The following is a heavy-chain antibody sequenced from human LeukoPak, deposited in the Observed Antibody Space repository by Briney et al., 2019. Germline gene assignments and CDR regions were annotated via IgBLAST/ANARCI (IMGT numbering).Heavy chain of an antibody. Sequence: GGSLRLSCAASGFTFSSYAMPWFRQAPGKGLEWVAVVSYGGSNKYYAESVKGRFTISRDNSKNTLYLQMNSLRAEDTAVYYCARGDDNYGVFFDYWGQGTLVTVSS. CDR3: ARGDDNYGVFFDY. D-gene: IGHD4/OR15-4a*01. V-gene: IGHV3-30*04. J-gene: IGHJ4*02. CDR1: GFTFSSYA. CDR2: VSYGGSNK.